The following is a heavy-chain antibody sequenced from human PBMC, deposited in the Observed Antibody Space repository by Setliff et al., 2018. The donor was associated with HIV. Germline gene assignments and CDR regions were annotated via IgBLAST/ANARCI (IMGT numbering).Heavy chain of an antibody. D-gene: IGHD6-19*01. CDR1: GYTFTSYA. CDR2: INAGNGNT. V-gene: IGHV1-3*01. J-gene: IGHJ4*01. CDR3: ASEPIAVAGTGRAPVLLY. Sequence: ASVKVSCKASGYTFTSYAMHWVRQAPGQRLEWMGWINAGNGNTKNSQKFPGRVTITRDTSASTAYMELSSLRSEDTAVYYCASEPIAVAGTGRAPVLLYWGQGTLVTVSS.